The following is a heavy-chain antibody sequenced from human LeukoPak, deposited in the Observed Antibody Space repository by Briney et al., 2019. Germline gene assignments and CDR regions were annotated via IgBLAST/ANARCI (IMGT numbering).Heavy chain of an antibody. V-gene: IGHV1-2*02. J-gene: IGHJ4*02. Sequence: GASVKVSCKASGYTFTGYYIHWVRQAPGQGLEWMGWITPKTGGTNYAQKFLGRVTMTRDTSITTAYMDLRGLTSDDTAVYYCARERWRPYYESTGHSDHWGQGTLVTVSS. D-gene: IGHD3-22*01. CDR1: GYTFTGYY. CDR3: ARERWRPYYESTGHSDH. CDR2: ITPKTGGT.